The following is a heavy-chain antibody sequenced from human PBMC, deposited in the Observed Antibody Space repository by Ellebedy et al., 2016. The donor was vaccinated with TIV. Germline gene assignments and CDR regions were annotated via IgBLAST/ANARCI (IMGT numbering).Heavy chain of an antibody. J-gene: IGHJ3*02. Sequence: LRLSXTVSGGSISSGDYYWSWIRQPPGKGLEWIGYIYYSGSTYYNPSLKSRVTISVDTSKNQFSLKLSSVTAADTAVYYCARDMINTIFGVVIGTDAFDIWGQGTMVTVSS. V-gene: IGHV4-30-4*01. CDR1: GGSISSGDYY. CDR2: IYYSGST. D-gene: IGHD3-3*01. CDR3: ARDMINTIFGVVIGTDAFDI.